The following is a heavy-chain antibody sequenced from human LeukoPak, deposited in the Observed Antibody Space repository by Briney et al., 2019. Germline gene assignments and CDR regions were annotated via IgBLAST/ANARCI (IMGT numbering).Heavy chain of an antibody. D-gene: IGHD4-17*01. Sequence: ASVKVSCKASGYTFTGYYMHWVRQAPGQGLEWMGWINPNSGGTNYAQKFQGRVTMTRDTSISTAYMELSRLRSDDTAVYYCARDSRVTTRTAGDYWGQGTLVTVSS. CDR1: GYTFTGYY. CDR2: INPNSGGT. CDR3: ARDSRVTTRTAGDY. V-gene: IGHV1-2*02. J-gene: IGHJ4*02.